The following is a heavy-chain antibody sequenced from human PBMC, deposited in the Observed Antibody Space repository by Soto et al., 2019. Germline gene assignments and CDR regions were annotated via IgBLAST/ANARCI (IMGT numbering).Heavy chain of an antibody. CDR1: GFVFSSYG. J-gene: IGHJ6*02. CDR2: ISYDGSNK. V-gene: IGHV3-30*18. CDR3: AKDGSATYYSGMDV. Sequence: GGSLRLSCAASGFVFSSYGMHWVRQAPGKGLEWMAVISYDGSNKYYMDSVKGRFSISRDNSKNTLYLQMNSLRDEDTAVYYRAKDGSATYYSGMDVWGQGTTVTVSS. D-gene: IGHD3-10*01.